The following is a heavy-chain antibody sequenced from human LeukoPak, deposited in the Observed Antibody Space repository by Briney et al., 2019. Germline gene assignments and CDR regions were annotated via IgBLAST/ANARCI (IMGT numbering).Heavy chain of an antibody. CDR1: GGSISSYY. V-gene: IGHV4-59*08. CDR3: ARATVTSFDY. D-gene: IGHD4-17*01. Sequence: SSETLSLTCTVSGGSISSYYWSWIRQPPGKGLEWIGYIYYSGSTNYNPSLKSRVTISVDTSKNQFSLKLSSVTAADTAVYYCARATVTSFDYWGQGTLVTVSS. J-gene: IGHJ4*02. CDR2: IYYSGST.